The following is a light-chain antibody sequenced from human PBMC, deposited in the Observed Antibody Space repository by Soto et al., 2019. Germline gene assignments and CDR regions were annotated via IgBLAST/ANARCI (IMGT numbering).Light chain of an antibody. CDR2: DNY. CDR3: GTCDSSLSAGI. V-gene: IGLV1-51*01. CDR1: SSNIGNNY. J-gene: IGLJ1*01. Sequence: QSVLTQPPSVSAAPGQKVTISCSGSSSNIGNNYVSWYQQLPGTAPKLLIYDNYKRPSGIPDRFSGSKSGTSATLGITGLQTGDEADYFCGTCDSSLSAGIFGTGTKLTVL.